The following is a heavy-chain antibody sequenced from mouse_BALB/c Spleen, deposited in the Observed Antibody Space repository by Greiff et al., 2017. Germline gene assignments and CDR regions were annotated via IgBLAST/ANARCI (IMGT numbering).Heavy chain of an antibody. J-gene: IGHJ3*01. D-gene: IGHD1-1*01. CDR1: GYSITSDYA. CDR2: ISYSGST. CDR3: ARGHYYGSSFFAY. V-gene: IGHV3-2*02. Sequence: EVMLVESGPGLVKPSQSLSLTCTVTGYSITSDYAWNWIRQFPGNKLEWMGYISYSGSTSYNPSLKSRISITRDTSKNQFFLQLNSVTTEDTATYYCARGHYYGSSFFAYWGQGTLVTVSA.